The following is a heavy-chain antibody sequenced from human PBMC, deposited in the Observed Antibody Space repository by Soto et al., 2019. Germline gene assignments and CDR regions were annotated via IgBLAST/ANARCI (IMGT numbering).Heavy chain of an antibody. D-gene: IGHD6-13*01. CDR2: ISSGSSYI. CDR1: GFSFGSFS. Sequence: GGSLRLSCAASGFSFGSFSMNWVRQAPGKGLEWVSSISSGSSYIYYADSVKGRFTISRENAKNSLSLKMNSLRAEDTAVYSCARGMYSSMDVWGQGSTVTVSS. CDR3: ARGMYSSMDV. J-gene: IGHJ6*02. V-gene: IGHV3-21*01.